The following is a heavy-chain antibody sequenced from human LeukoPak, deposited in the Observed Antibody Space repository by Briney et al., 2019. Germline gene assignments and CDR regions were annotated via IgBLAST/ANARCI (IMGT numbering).Heavy chain of an antibody. D-gene: IGHD2-15*01. CDR1: GGSISSGGYY. CDR3: ARERSGGRPSPSWFDP. CDR2: IYYSGGT. J-gene: IGHJ5*02. Sequence: TSETLSLTCTVSGGSISSGGYYWSWIRQHPGKGLEWFGYIYYSGGTYYNPSLKSRVTISVDTSKNQFSLKLSSVTAADTAVYYCARERSGGRPSPSWFDPWGQGTLVTVSS. V-gene: IGHV4-31*03.